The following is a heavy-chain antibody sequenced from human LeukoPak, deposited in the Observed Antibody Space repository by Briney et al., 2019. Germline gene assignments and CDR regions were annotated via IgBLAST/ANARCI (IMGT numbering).Heavy chain of an antibody. CDR3: AKDLTMVRGVNIWFDP. J-gene: IGHJ5*02. CDR1: GFTFSSYA. Sequence: PGGSLRLSCAASGFTFSSYAMSWVRQAPGKGLEWVSAISGSGGSTYYADSVKGRFTISRDNSKNTLYLQMNSLRAEDTAVYYCAKDLTMVRGVNIWFDPWGQGTLVTVSS. CDR2: ISGSGGST. D-gene: IGHD3-10*01. V-gene: IGHV3-23*01.